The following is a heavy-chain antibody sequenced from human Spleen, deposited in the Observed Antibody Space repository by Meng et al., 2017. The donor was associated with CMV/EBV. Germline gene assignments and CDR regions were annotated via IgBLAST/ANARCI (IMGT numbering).Heavy chain of an antibody. D-gene: IGHD3-22*01. CDR1: TFSSYA. J-gene: IGHJ5*02. Sequence: TFSSYAMSWVRQAPGKGLEWVSVIYSGGSSTYYADSVKGRFTISRDNSKNTLYLQMNSLRAEDTAVYYCAREALDYYDSSGLDWFDPWGQGTLVTVSS. CDR2: IYSGGSST. CDR3: AREALDYYDSSGLDWFDP. V-gene: IGHV3-23*03.